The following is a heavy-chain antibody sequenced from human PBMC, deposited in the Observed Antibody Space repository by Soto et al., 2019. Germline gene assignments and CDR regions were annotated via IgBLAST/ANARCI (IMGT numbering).Heavy chain of an antibody. D-gene: IGHD1-1*01. Sequence: GASVKVSCKASGGTFSTYGMNWVRLAPGQGLEWMGWISAYNGNTNYAQKLQGRVTMTTDTSTSTAYMELRSLRSDDTAVYYCARGNHFDYWGQGTLVTVSS. CDR3: ARGNHFDY. CDR1: GGTFSTYG. CDR2: ISAYNGNT. J-gene: IGHJ4*02. V-gene: IGHV1-18*01.